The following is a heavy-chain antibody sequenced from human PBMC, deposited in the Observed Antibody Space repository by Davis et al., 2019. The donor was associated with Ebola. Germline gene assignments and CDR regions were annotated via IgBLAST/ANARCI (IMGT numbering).Heavy chain of an antibody. CDR2: MNGDGSRT. CDR3: AKGVRGYCSGGSCLLSKY. J-gene: IGHJ4*02. V-gene: IGHV3-74*01. Sequence: HTGGSLRLSCAASGFTFSSHWMHWVRHVPGKGLVWVSRMNGDGSRTAYADSVKGRFTISRDNAKNSLYLQMNSLRAEDTAVYYCAKGVRGYCSGGSCLLSKYWGQGTLVTVSS. CDR1: GFTFSSHW. D-gene: IGHD2-15*01.